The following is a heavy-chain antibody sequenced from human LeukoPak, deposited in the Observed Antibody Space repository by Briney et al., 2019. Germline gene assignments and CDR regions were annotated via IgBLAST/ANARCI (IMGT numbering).Heavy chain of an antibody. CDR1: GYTFTGYY. V-gene: IGHV1-2*02. J-gene: IGHJ5*02. CDR3: VRVFTYGSPFDP. Sequence: ASVKVSCKASGYTFTGYYMHWVRQSPGQGLEWMGWINPNSGGTNYAQKFQGRVTMTRDTSISTAYMELSSLRSDDTAVYYCVRVFTYGSPFDPWGQGTLVIVSS. D-gene: IGHD4-17*01. CDR2: INPNSGGT.